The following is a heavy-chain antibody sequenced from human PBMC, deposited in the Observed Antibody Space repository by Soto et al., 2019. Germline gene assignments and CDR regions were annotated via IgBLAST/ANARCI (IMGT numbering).Heavy chain of an antibody. D-gene: IGHD2-2*02. Sequence: GGSLRLSCAASGFTFSSYAMSWVRQAPGKGLEWVSAIRGSGGRTYYADSGKGRFTISRDNSKNSLYLQMNSLRTEDTAVYYFAKPLSDSIVVVPAAIGYWGQGTLVTVSS. CDR2: IRGSGGRT. CDR3: AKPLSDSIVVVPAAIGY. V-gene: IGHV3-23*01. J-gene: IGHJ4*02. CDR1: GFTFSSYA.